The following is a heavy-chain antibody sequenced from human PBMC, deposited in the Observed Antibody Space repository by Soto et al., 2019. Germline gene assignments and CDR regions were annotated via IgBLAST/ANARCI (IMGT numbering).Heavy chain of an antibody. CDR1: GGTFSSYA. Sequence: SVKVSCKASGGTFSSYAISWVRQAPGQGLEWMGGIIPIFGTANYAQKFQGRVTVTADESTSTAYMELSSLRSEDTAVYYCASPSYYYDSSGRYYFDYWGQGTLVTVSS. CDR2: IIPIFGTA. D-gene: IGHD3-22*01. J-gene: IGHJ4*02. CDR3: ASPSYYYDSSGRYYFDY. V-gene: IGHV1-69*13.